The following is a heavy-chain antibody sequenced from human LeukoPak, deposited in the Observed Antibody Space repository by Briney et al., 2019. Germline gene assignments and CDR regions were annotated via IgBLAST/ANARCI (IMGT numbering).Heavy chain of an antibody. CDR3: ARVGSEPGYNWIDY. V-gene: IGHV4-31*03. Sequence: ASETLSLTCTVSGGSISSGGYYWSWLRQHPGKGLEWIGYIYYSGSTYYNPSLKSRVTISVDTSKNQFSLKLSSVTAADTAVYYCARVGSEPGYNWIDYWGQGTLVTVSS. D-gene: IGHD1-1*01. CDR1: GGSISSGGYY. CDR2: IYYSGST. J-gene: IGHJ4*02.